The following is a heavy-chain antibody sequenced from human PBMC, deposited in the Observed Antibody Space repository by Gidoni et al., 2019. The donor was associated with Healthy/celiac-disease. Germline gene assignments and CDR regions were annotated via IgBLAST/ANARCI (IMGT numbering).Heavy chain of an antibody. J-gene: IGHJ3*02. Sequence: QVTLKESGPVLVKPTETLTLTCTVSGFSLSNARMGVSWIRQPPGKALEWLAHICSNDEKSYSTSMKSRLTISKDTSKSQVVLTMTNMDPVDTATYYCAAWSGSDAFDIWGQGTMVTVSS. D-gene: IGHD3-3*01. V-gene: IGHV2-26*01. CDR1: GFSLSNARMG. CDR2: ICSNDEK. CDR3: AAWSGSDAFDI.